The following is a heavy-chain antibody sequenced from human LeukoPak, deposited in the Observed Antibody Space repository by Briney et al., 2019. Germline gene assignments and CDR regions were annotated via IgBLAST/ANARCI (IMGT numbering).Heavy chain of an antibody. D-gene: IGHD3-22*01. Sequence: GASVKVSCKASGGTFSSYAISWVRQAPGQGLEWMGGIIPIFGTANYAQKFQGRVTITADESTSTAYMELSSLRSEDTAVYYCARGAHYYDSSGYYLCDYWGQGTLVTVSS. CDR2: IIPIFGTA. CDR1: GGTFSSYA. CDR3: ARGAHYYDSSGYYLCDY. J-gene: IGHJ4*02. V-gene: IGHV1-69*13.